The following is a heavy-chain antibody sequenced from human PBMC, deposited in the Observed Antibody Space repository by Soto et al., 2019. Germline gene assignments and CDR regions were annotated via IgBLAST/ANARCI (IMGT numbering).Heavy chain of an antibody. Sequence: PSETLSLTCTVSGGSISSYYWSWIRQPPGKGLEWIGYIYYSGSTNYNPSLKSRVTISVDTSKNQFSLKLSSVTAADTAVYYRAREGGRSSSSLWGQGTLVTVSS. J-gene: IGHJ4*02. D-gene: IGHD6-6*01. V-gene: IGHV4-59*01. CDR1: GGSISSYY. CDR2: IYYSGST. CDR3: AREGGRSSSSL.